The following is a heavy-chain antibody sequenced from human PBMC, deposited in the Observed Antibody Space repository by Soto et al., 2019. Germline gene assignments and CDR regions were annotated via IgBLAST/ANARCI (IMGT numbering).Heavy chain of an antibody. CDR3: VRIRYQLPSSVLWLDP. CDR2: INHVGGT. V-gene: IGHV4-34*01. J-gene: IGHJ5*02. D-gene: IGHD3-16*01. CDR1: GGFLSESY. Sequence: PSETLSLTCAVYGGFLSESYLTWIRQPPGKGLEWIGEINHVGGTSYNPSLKSRVTMSVDTSQNQFSLRLISVTAADTAMYFCVRIRYQLPSSVLWLDPWGQGTPVTVSS.